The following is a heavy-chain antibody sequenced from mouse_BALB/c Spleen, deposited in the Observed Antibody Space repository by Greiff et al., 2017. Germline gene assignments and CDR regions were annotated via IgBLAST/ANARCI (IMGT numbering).Heavy chain of an antibody. CDR2: INPNNGGT. D-gene: IGHD1-1*01. J-gene: IGHJ4*01. Sequence: EVQLQQSGPELVKPGASVKIPCKASGYTFTDYNMDWVKQSHGKSLEWIGDINPNNGGTIYNQKFKGKATLTVDKSSSTAYMELRSLTSEDTAVYYCARTPYYGSSYGAMDYWGQGTSVTVSS. V-gene: IGHV1-18*01. CDR3: ARTPYYGSSYGAMDY. CDR1: GYTFTDYN.